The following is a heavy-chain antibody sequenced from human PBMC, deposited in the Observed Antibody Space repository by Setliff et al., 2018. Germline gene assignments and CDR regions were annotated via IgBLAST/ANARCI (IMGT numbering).Heavy chain of an antibody. V-gene: IGHV4-4*07. CDR2: VYSNVGT. Sequence: SETLSLTCTVSGESIRSNNWWSWIRQPAGKGLEWIGRVYSNVGTNFNPSLKSRVTMSVDASKNQISLKLMSVTAADTAVYYCASRNSDGGPEYFQHWGQGALVTVSS. D-gene: IGHD1-26*01. J-gene: IGHJ1*01. CDR1: GESIRSNN. CDR3: ASRNSDGGPEYFQH.